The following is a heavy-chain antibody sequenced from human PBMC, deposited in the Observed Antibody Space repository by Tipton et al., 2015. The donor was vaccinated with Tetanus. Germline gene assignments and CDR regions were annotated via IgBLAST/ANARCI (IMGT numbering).Heavy chain of an antibody. CDR2: IYPGDSDT. Sequence: QLVQSGAEVKKPGDSLKISCKASGYSFTNYWIGWVRQMPGKGLEWMGIIYPGDSDTRYSTSFEGLVTISADRSTSTAYVQWSSLTASDTAVYYCARQADYNILTGYYYYFDYWGQGSLVTVSS. CDR3: ARQADYNILTGYYYYFDY. V-gene: IGHV5-51*01. CDR1: GYSFTNYW. J-gene: IGHJ4*02. D-gene: IGHD3-9*01.